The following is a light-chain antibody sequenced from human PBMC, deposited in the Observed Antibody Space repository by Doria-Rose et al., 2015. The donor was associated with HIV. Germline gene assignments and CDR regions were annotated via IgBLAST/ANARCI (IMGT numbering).Light chain of an antibody. CDR2: DGS. CDR1: QSFSSTY. Sequence: TQSPGTLSLSPGERATLSCRASQSFSSTYLAWYQQKPGQAPSLLIYDGSTSATGVPDRFSAGGSGTDFTLTINRLEPEDFALYYCHQCGTSFTFGQGTKVEI. V-gene: IGKV3-20*01. CDR3: HQCGTSFT. J-gene: IGKJ1*01.